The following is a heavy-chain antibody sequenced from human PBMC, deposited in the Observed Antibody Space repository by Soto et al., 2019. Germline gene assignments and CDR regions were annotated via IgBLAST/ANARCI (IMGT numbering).Heavy chain of an antibody. V-gene: IGHV4-31*03. Sequence: QVQLQESGPGLVKPSQTLSLTCTVSDGSISSGGYYWSWMRQHPGKGLEWIGNIYYSGSTYYNPSLKSRVTLSVDRSKNQFSLKLSSVTAADTAVYYCARARPYDSSVYYSDYWGQGTLVTVSS. CDR3: ARARPYDSSVYYSDY. D-gene: IGHD3-22*01. CDR1: DGSISSGGYY. J-gene: IGHJ4*02. CDR2: IYYSGST.